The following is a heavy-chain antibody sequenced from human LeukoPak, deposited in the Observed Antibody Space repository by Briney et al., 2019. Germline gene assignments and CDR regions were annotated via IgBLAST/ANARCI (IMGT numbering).Heavy chain of an antibody. CDR2: IYYSGST. D-gene: IGHD3-10*01. V-gene: IGHV4-31*03. J-gene: IGHJ5*02. CDR1: GGSISSGGYY. Sequence: SETLSLTCTVSGGSISSGGYYWSWIRQHPGKGLEWIGYIYYSGSTYYNPSLKSRVTISVDTSKNQFSLKLSSVTAADTAVYYCARAQAVLLWFGELSINRFDPWGQGTLVTVSS. CDR3: ARAQAVLLWFGELSINRFDP.